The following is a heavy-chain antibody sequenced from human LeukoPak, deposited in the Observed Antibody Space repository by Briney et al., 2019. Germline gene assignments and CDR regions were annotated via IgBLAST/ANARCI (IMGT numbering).Heavy chain of an antibody. CDR2: IRNKASGGTT. CDR3: TRDRIMTDF. J-gene: IGHJ4*02. V-gene: IGHV3-49*03. Sequence: GGSLRLSCTASGFTFGDYSMTWFRQAPGKGLEWVSFIRNKASGGTTEHAASVRGRFTTLRDDSKSIAYLQMNSLKTEDTALYYCTRDRIMTDFWGQGTLVTVSS. D-gene: IGHD2-15*01. CDR1: GFTFGDYS.